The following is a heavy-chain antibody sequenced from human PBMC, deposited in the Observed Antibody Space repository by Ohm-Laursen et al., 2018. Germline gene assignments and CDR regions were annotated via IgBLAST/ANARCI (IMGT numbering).Heavy chain of an antibody. CDR1: GYTFTSYD. CDR3: AIPYYDSSGLDAFDI. J-gene: IGHJ3*02. V-gene: IGHV1-8*01. CDR2: MNPNSGNT. D-gene: IGHD3-22*01. Sequence: ASVKVSCKASGYTFTSYDINWVRQATGHGLEWMGWMNPNSGNTGYAQKFQGRVTMTRITSISTAYMELSSLRSGDTAVYYCAIPYYDSSGLDAFDIWGQGTMVTVSS.